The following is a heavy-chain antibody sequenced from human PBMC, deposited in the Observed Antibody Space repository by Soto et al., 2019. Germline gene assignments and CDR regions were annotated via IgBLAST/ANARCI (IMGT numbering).Heavy chain of an antibody. CDR2: IYYSGST. J-gene: IGHJ4*02. Sequence: TSETLSLTCTVSGGSISSGDYYWSWIRQPPGKGLEWIGYIYYSGSTYYNPSLKSRVTISVDTSKNQFSLKLSSVTAADTAVYYCARGWVGRTSQPCGPIDYWGQGTLVTVSS. CDR3: ARGWVGRTSQPCGPIDY. V-gene: IGHV4-30-4*01. D-gene: IGHD1-26*01. CDR1: GGSISSGDYY.